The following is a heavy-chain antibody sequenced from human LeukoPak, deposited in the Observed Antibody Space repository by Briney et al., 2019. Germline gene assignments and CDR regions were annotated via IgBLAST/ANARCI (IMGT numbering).Heavy chain of an antibody. CDR2: IRQDGDTK. CDR1: GFTFNSYA. CDR3: ARSLPYGTTWYGRSDF. V-gene: IGHV3-7*03. D-gene: IGHD6-13*01. Sequence: GGSLRLSCAASGFTFNSYAMSWVRQAPGKGLEWVANIRQDGDTKYYVDSVKGRFTISRDNAMNSLYLQMNNLRAEDTAIYYCARSLPYGTTWYGRSDFWGQGTLVTVSS. J-gene: IGHJ4*02.